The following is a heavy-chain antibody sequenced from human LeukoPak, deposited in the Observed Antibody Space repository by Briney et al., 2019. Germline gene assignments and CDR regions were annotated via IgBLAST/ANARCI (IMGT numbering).Heavy chain of an antibody. CDR3: ARDPRDVGLAP. Sequence: GGSLRLSCVASGFSLSGYWMYWVRQAPGKGLMYISRNNGDGSTTNYADVVKGRFTMSRDNVKNTLYLQMNSLRVEDTAVYYCARDPRDVGLAPWGQGTLVTVSS. CDR1: GFSLSGYW. V-gene: IGHV3-74*01. CDR2: NNGDGSTT. J-gene: IGHJ5*02. D-gene: IGHD5-24*01.